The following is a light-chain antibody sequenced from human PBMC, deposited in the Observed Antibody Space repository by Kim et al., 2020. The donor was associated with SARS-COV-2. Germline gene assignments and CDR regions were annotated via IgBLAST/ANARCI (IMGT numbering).Light chain of an antibody. Sequence: KTLTSCRTRSSGTSAGNVVQWHQQRPGSAPTPVIFEDDQRPSGVPDRFSGSIDSSSNPASLPISVLKTEDEAGYYWQSYDRTNHWVFGGGTQLTVL. CDR1: SGTSAGNV. CDR3: QSYDRTNHWV. CDR2: EDD. V-gene: IGLV6-57*03. J-gene: IGLJ3*02.